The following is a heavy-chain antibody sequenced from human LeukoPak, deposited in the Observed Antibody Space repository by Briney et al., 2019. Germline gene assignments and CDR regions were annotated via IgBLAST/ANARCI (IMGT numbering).Heavy chain of an antibody. V-gene: IGHV3-7*01. D-gene: IGHD3-10*01. Sequence: GGSLRLSCAASGFIVSSNHMSWVRQAPGKGLEWVANIKQDGSEKYYVDSVKGRFTISRDNAKNSLYLQMNSLRAEDTAVYYCARDLLWGQGTLVTVSS. CDR2: IKQDGSEK. CDR1: GFIVSSNH. CDR3: ARDLL. J-gene: IGHJ4*02.